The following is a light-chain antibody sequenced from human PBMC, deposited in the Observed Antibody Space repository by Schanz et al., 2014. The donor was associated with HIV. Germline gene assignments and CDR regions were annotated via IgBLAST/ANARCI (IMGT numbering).Light chain of an antibody. Sequence: QSVLTQPASVSGSPGQSITLSCTGSSSDIGAYNYVSWYQQHPDRAPKLLIFDVTNRPSGISPRFSGSKSGVTASLTISGLQSEDEADYYCCSYTTTSTYVFGAGTKLTV. J-gene: IGLJ1*01. CDR1: SSDIGAYNY. V-gene: IGLV2-14*03. CDR3: CSYTTTSTYV. CDR2: DVT.